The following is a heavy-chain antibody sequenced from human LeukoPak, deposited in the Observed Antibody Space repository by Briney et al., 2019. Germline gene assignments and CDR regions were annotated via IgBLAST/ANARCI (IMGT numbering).Heavy chain of an antibody. J-gene: IGHJ4*02. CDR2: IYYSGST. V-gene: IGHV4-59*01. CDR3: ARGDILTGYRRGGPRYYFDY. D-gene: IGHD3-9*01. CDR1: GGFISSYY. Sequence: SETLSLTCTVSGGFISSYYWSWIRQPPGKGLEWIGYIYYSGSTNYNPSLKSRVTISVDTSKNQFSLKLSSVTAADTAVYYCARGDILTGYRRGGPRYYFDYWGQGTLVTVSS.